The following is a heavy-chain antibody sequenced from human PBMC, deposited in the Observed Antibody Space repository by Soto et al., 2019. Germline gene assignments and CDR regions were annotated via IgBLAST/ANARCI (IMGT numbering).Heavy chain of an antibody. CDR2: IQQDGSEK. V-gene: IGHV3-7*02. Sequence: GGSLRLSCAASGFAFSNFWMSWVRQVPGKGLQWVAIIQQDGSEKYYVDSVKGRYTISRDNTKNSLYLQMNSLRAEDTAVYYCARAATVTNWYFDLWGRGTLVTVSS. J-gene: IGHJ2*01. CDR1: GFAFSNFW. D-gene: IGHD4-4*01. CDR3: ARAATVTNWYFDL.